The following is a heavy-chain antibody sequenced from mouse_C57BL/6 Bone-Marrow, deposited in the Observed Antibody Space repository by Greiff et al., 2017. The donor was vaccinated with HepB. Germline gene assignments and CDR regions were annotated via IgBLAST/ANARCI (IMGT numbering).Heavy chain of an antibody. J-gene: IGHJ3*01. V-gene: IGHV1-82*01. CDR1: GYAFSSSW. D-gene: IGHD1-1*01. Sequence: VQRVESGPELVKPGASVKISCKASGYAFSSSWMNWVKQRPGKGLEWIGRIYPGDGDTNYNGKFKGKATLTADKSSSTAYMQLSSLTSEDSAVYFCASLMGYYGSSSFAYWGQGTLVTVSA. CDR3: ASLMGYYGSSSFAY. CDR2: IYPGDGDT.